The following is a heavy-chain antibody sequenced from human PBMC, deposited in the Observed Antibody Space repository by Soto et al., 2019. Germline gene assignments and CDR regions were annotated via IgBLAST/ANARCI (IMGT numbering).Heavy chain of an antibody. V-gene: IGHV1-46*01. CDR3: ARDLALGYCSSTSCYRARYYYYGMDV. D-gene: IGHD2-2*02. Sequence: QVQLVQSGAEVKKPGASVKVSCKASGYTFTSYYMHWVRQAPGQGLEWMGIINPSGGSTSYAQKFQGRVTMTRDTSTSTVYMELSSLRSEDTAVYYCARDLALGYCSSTSCYRARYYYYGMDVW. CDR2: INPSGGST. J-gene: IGHJ6*01. CDR1: GYTFTSYY.